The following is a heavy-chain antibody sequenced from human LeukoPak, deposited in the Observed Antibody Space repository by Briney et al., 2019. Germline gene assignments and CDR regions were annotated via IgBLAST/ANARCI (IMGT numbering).Heavy chain of an antibody. CDR2: IKQDGSEK. V-gene: IGHV3-7*01. CDR3: ARSAAAAFDY. J-gene: IGHJ4*02. D-gene: IGHD6-13*01. CDR1: GDSINSLDL. Sequence: ETLSLTCTVSGDSINSLDLWSWVRQPPGKGLEWVANIKQDGSEKYYVDSVKGRFTISRDNAKNSLYLQMNSLRAEDTAVYYCARSAAAAFDYWGQGTLVTVSS.